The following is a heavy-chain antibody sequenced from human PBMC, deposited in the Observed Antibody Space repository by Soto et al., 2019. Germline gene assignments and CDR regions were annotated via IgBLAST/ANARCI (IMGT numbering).Heavy chain of an antibody. V-gene: IGHV1-69*01. D-gene: IGHD1-26*01. Sequence: QVQLVQSGAEVKEPGSSVRVSCKASGGTFDNFIMNWVRQTPGQGLEWMGGIVPMLGTPTYAEKFKGRVTLSATGSTSTMYMEVTSLRSADTAIYYCARNGTYSSSLSQYSGMDVWGQGTTVTVSS. J-gene: IGHJ6*02. CDR1: GGTFDNFI. CDR2: IVPMLGTP. CDR3: ARNGTYSSSLSQYSGMDV.